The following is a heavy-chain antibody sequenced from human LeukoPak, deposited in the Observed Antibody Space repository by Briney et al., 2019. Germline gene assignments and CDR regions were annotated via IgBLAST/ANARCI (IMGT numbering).Heavy chain of an antibody. J-gene: IGHJ6*02. Sequence: QTGGSLRLSCAASGFTVSSNYMSWVRQAPGKGLEWVSVIYSGGSTYYADSVKGRFTISRHNSKNTLYLQMNSLRAEDTAVYYCAREYKVLRYFDWLLPTRYYYYGMDVWGQGTTVIVSS. V-gene: IGHV3-53*01. CDR1: GFTVSSNY. D-gene: IGHD3-9*01. CDR2: IYSGGST. CDR3: AREYKVLRYFDWLLPTRYYYYGMDV.